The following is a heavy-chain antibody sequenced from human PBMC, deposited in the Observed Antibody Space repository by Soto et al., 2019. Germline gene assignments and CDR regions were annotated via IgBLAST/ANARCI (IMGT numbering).Heavy chain of an antibody. CDR3: VTFPEGTSGMRE. CDR1: GFAFSSHS. D-gene: IGHD1-7*01. V-gene: IGHV3-21*01. J-gene: IGHJ4*02. Sequence: EVQLVESGGGLVKPGGSLRLSCAASGFAFSSHSMNWVRQAPGKGLEWVSSISSSDRYIYYADSVRGRFTVSRDNAENSLYLQMNSLGAEDTAVYYCVTFPEGTSGMREWGQGALVTVSS. CDR2: ISSSDRYI.